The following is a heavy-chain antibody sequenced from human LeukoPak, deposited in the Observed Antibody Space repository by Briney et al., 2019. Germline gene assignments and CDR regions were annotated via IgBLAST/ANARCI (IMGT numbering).Heavy chain of an antibody. CDR1: GYTFTGDF. CDR3: VTLLSNAAFDY. D-gene: IGHD6-25*01. J-gene: IGHJ4*02. V-gene: IGHV1-2*02. CDR2: INPNSGNT. Sequence: VASVKVSCKASGYTFTGDFMHWVRQAPGQGGEGMGWINPNSGNTKYAQNFQGRVTMTRDTSISTAYMELTRLRSDDTAVYYCVTLLSNAAFDYWGQGTLVAVSS.